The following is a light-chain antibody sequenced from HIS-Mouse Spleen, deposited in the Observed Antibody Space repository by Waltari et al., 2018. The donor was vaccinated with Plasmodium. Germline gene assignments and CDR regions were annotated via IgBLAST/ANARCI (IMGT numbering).Light chain of an antibody. V-gene: IGLV3-25*03. J-gene: IGLJ3*02. CDR3: QSADSSGTPNWV. CDR1: ALTKQY. CDR2: KDS. Sequence: SYELTQPPSVSVSPGQTARITCSGDALTKQYAYWYQQKPGQAPALVIYKDSERPSGIPERFSGSSSGTTVTLTISGVQAEDEADYYCQSADSSGTPNWVFGGGTKLTVL.